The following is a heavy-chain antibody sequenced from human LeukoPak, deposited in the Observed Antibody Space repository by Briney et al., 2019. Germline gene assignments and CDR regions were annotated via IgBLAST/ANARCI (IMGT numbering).Heavy chain of an antibody. CDR1: GFTFSGSA. J-gene: IGHJ4*02. D-gene: IGHD5-24*01. Sequence: PGGSLRLSCAASGFTFSGSAMHWVRQASGKGLEWVGRIRSKANSYATAYAASVKGRFTISRDDSKNTAYLQMNSLKTEDTAVYYCAKVEKMATIYAYFDYWGQGTLVTVSS. CDR2: IRSKANSYAT. V-gene: IGHV3-73*01. CDR3: AKVEKMATIYAYFDY.